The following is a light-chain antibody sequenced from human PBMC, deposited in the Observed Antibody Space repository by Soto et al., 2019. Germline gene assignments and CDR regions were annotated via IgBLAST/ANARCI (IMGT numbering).Light chain of an antibody. CDR2: GSS. J-gene: IGKJ1*01. CDR3: QQRSGWPRT. Sequence: EIVVTQSPATLSLSPGERATLSCRASQSVSSYLAWYQQKPGQAPRLLIYGSSTRATGIPARFSGSGSGTEFTLTINSLQSEDFAVYYCQQRSGWPRTFGQGTKVDIK. V-gene: IGKV3-11*01. CDR1: QSVSSY.